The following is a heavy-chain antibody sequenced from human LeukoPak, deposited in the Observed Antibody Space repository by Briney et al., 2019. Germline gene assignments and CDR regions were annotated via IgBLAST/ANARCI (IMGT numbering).Heavy chain of an antibody. Sequence: GGSLRLSCAASGFTFSSYSMNWVRQAPGKGLEWVSYISSSSSTIYYADSVKGRFTISRDNSKNTLYLQMNSLRAEDTAMYYCARDRADFWSGYYVSSPKAFDYWGQGTLVTVSS. J-gene: IGHJ4*02. CDR2: ISSSSSTI. V-gene: IGHV3-48*01. CDR1: GFTFSSYS. CDR3: ARDRADFWSGYYVSSPKAFDY. D-gene: IGHD3-3*01.